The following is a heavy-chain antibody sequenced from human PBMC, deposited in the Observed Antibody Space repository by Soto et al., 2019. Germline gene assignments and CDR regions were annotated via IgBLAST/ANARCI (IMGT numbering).Heavy chain of an antibody. D-gene: IGHD2-2*01. V-gene: IGHV3-21*01. CDR2: ISSSSSYI. CDR1: GFTFSSYS. J-gene: IGHJ6*03. CDR3: ARDGCYCSSTSCPRCYMDV. Sequence: PGGSLRLSCAASGFTFSSYSMNWVRQAPGKGLEWVSSISSSSSYIYYADSVKGRFTISRDNAKNSLYLQMNSLRAEDTAVYYCARDGCYCSSTSCPRCYMDVWGKGTTVTVSS.